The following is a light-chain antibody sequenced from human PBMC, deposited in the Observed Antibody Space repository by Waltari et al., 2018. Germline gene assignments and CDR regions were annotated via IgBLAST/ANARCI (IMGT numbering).Light chain of an antibody. Sequence: QSALTQPASVSGSPGQSITISCTGTSSDVGGYNYVSWYQLHPGKAPKLMIYDVSKRPSGVSNRFSGSKSGNTASLTMSGLQAEDEADYYCSSYTSGSTMVFGAGTRLTVL. J-gene: IGLJ2*01. CDR2: DVS. CDR1: SSDVGGYNY. V-gene: IGLV2-14*01. CDR3: SSYTSGSTMV.